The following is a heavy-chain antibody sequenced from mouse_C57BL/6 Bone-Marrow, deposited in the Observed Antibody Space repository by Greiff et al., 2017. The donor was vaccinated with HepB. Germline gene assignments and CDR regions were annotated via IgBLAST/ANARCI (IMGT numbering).Heavy chain of an antibody. CDR2: FYPGSGSI. D-gene: IGHD1-1*01. J-gene: IGHJ4*01. CDR1: GYTFTEYT. CDR3: ARHSIYYYGSSYVLYAMDY. Sequence: VQLQQSGAELVKPGASVKLSCKASGYTFTEYTIHWVKQRSGQGLEWIGWFYPGSGSIKYNEKFKDKATLTADKSSSTVYMELSRLTSEDSAVYFCARHSIYYYGSSYVLYAMDYWGQGTSVTVSS. V-gene: IGHV1-62-2*01.